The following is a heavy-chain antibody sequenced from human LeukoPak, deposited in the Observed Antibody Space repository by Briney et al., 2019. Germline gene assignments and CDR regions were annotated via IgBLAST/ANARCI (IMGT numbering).Heavy chain of an antibody. J-gene: IGHJ4*02. CDR3: ASQKRGYDISAYFDY. CDR1: GGSFSGYY. Sequence: SEALSLTCAVYGGSFSGYYWSWIRQPPGKGLEWIGEINHSGSTNYNPSLKSRVTISVDTSKNQFSLKLSSVTAADTAVYYCASQKRGYDISAYFDYWGQGTLVTVSS. CDR2: INHSGST. D-gene: IGHD3-9*01. V-gene: IGHV4-34*01.